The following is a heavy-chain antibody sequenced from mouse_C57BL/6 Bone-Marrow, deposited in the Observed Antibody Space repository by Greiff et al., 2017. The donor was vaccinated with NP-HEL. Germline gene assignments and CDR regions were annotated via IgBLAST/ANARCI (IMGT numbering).Heavy chain of an antibody. D-gene: IGHD2-4*01. J-gene: IGHJ4*01. Sequence: VQGVESGPGLVAPSQSLSITCTVSGFSLTSYGVHWVRQPPGKGLEWLVVIWSDGSTNYNSALKSRLSISKDNSKSQVFLKMNSLQTDDTAMYYCARLASYDYGMDYWGQGTSVTVSS. CDR1: GFSLTSYG. V-gene: IGHV2-6*03. CDR3: ARLASYDYGMDY. CDR2: IWSDGST.